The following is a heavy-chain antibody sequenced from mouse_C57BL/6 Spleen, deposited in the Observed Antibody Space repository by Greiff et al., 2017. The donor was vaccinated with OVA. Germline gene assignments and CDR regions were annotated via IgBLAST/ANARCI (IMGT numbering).Heavy chain of an antibody. CDR2: ISSGGSYT. D-gene: IGHD2-1*01. CDR3: ARHWGNYGAMDY. CDR1: GFTFSSYG. Sequence: EVKLMESGGDLVKPGGSLKLSCAASGFTFSSYGMSWVRQTPDKRLEWVATISSGGSYTYYPDSVKGRFTISRDNAKNTLYLQMSSLKSEDTAMYYCARHWGNYGAMDYWGQGTSVTVSS. J-gene: IGHJ4*01. V-gene: IGHV5-6*01.